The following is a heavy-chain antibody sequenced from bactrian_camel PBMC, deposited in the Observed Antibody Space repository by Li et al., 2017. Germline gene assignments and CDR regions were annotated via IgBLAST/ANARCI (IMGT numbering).Heavy chain of an antibody. V-gene: IGHV3S1*01. CDR2: VNRGGGTT. CDR1: GFTFSNYE. D-gene: IGHD6*01. CDR3: ATRLTYGGSWYPPEFTY. J-gene: IGHJ4*01. Sequence: HVQLVESGGGLVQPGGSLRLSCAASGFTFSNYEMEWVRRAPGKGLEWVSNVNRGGGTTYYANSVKGRFTMSRDNAKNTLYLQMNSLKTEDTAVYYCATRLTYGGSWYPPEFTYWGQGTQVTVS.